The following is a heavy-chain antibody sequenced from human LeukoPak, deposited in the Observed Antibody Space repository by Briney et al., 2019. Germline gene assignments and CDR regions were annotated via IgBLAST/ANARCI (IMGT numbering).Heavy chain of an antibody. CDR2: INHSGST. CDR3: ARDIYSGSLDY. Sequence: SETLSLTCAVYGGSFSGYYWSWLRQPPGKGLEWIGEINHSGSTNYNPSLKSRVTISVDTSKNQFSLKLSSVTAADTAVYYCARDIYSGSLDYWGQGTLVTVSS. J-gene: IGHJ4*02. CDR1: GGSFSGYY. D-gene: IGHD1-26*01. V-gene: IGHV4-34*01.